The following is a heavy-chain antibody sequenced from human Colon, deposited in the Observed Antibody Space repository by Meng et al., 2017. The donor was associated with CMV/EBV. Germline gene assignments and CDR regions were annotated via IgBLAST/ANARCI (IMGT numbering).Heavy chain of an antibody. Sequence: GGSLRLSCAASGFRFSNYVMNWVRQAPGKSLEWVSYISDSGYTIHYGDSVKGRFTISRDNDENSLYLQMNSLRAEDTAVYYCAKRGGMDVWGQGTTVTVSS. J-gene: IGHJ6*02. CDR1: GFRFSNYV. CDR2: ISDSGYTI. CDR3: AKRGGMDV. D-gene: IGHD1-1*01. V-gene: IGHV3-48*04.